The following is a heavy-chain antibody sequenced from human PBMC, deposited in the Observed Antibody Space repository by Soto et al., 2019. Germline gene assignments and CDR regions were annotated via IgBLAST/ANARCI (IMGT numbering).Heavy chain of an antibody. CDR1: GFTFSSYW. V-gene: IGHV3-7*01. J-gene: IGHJ6*03. CDR3: ARGTRSIVATKKVYYYMDV. D-gene: IGHD5-12*01. Sequence: GGSLRLSCAASGFTFSSYWMSWVRQAPGKGLEWVANIKQDGSEKYYVDSVKGRFTISRDNAKNSLYLQMNSLRAEDTAVYYCARGTRSIVATKKVYYYMDVWGKGTTVTVSS. CDR2: IKQDGSEK.